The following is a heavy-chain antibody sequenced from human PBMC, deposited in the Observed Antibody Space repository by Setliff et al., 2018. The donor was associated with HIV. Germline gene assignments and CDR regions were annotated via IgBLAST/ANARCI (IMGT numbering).Heavy chain of an antibody. Sequence: SVKVSCKASGGTFSSYAISWVRQAPGQGLEWMGGIIPIFGTANYAQKFQGRVTITADESTSTAYMELSSLRSEDTAVYYCARGGALLWFGESRKNWFDPWGQGTLVTVSS. CDR2: IIPIFGTA. CDR1: GGTFSSYA. J-gene: IGHJ5*02. V-gene: IGHV1-69*13. CDR3: ARGGALLWFGESRKNWFDP. D-gene: IGHD3-10*01.